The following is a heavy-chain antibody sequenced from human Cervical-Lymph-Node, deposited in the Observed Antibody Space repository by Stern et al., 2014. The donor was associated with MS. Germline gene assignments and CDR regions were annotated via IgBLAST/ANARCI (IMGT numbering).Heavy chain of an antibody. D-gene: IGHD5-24*01. CDR2: FYSGISK. V-gene: IGHV3-66*01. J-gene: IGHJ5*02. Sequence: EDQLVESGGTLVQPGGSLRLSCAASGSTVNSNYMTWVRQAPGKGLEWVSIFYSGISKYYAESVKGRFSFSMDNSKNTLYLQMNNLRVEDTAMYYCTREMAARRLDPWGQGTLVIVSA. CDR1: GSTVNSNY. CDR3: TREMAARRLDP.